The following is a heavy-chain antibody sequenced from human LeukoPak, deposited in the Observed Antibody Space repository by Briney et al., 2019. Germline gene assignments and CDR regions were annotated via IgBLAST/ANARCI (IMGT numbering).Heavy chain of an antibody. CDR1: GFTFSSYW. D-gene: IGHD3-16*02. Sequence: GGSLRLSCAASGFTFSSYWVSWVRQAPGKGLEWVANIKQDGSDYYYVDSVKGRFTISRDNAKNSLYLQMNSLRAEDTAVYYCAREQTPVIHYYFDSWGQGTLVTVSS. CDR3: AREQTPVIHYYFDS. CDR2: IKQDGSDY. J-gene: IGHJ4*02. V-gene: IGHV3-7*01.